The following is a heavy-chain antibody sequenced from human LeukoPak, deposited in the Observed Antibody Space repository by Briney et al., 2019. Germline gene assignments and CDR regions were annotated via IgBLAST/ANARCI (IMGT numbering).Heavy chain of an antibody. Sequence: GGSLRLSCAASVFTFSSYGMHWVRQAPGKGLEWVAVIWYDGSNKYYADSVKGRFTISRDNSKNTLYLQMNSLRAEDTAVYYCAKDKGAHDSSGWYWGAFDIWGQGTMATGSS. J-gene: IGHJ3*02. V-gene: IGHV3-33*06. D-gene: IGHD6-19*01. CDR3: AKDKGAHDSSGWYWGAFDI. CDR1: VFTFSSYG. CDR2: IWYDGSNK.